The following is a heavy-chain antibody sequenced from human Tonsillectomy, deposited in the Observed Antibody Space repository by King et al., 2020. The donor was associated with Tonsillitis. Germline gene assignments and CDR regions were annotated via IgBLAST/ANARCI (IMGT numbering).Heavy chain of an antibody. CDR1: GFPFRSFP. Sequence: VQLVESGGGLVQPGGSRDLSVQALGFPFRSFPMSWFGQPPGRGLEGVPAFVGGGGGHYLLTSGKGRFTISRDNSKKTLYLQMNSLRAEDTAVYYCAKRDSYYYGSGPIEGAFDIWGQGTMVTVSS. J-gene: IGHJ3*02. D-gene: IGHD3-10*01. CDR3: AKRDSYYYGSGPIEGAFDI. V-gene: IGHV3-23*04. CDR2: FVGGGGGH.